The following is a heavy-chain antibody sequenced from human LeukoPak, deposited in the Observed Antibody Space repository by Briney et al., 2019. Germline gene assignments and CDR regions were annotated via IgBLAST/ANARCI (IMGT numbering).Heavy chain of an antibody. CDR2: ISSSSSYI. J-gene: IGHJ4*02. V-gene: IGHV3-21*01. Sequence: GGSLRPSVAASGFTFSSYSMNWVRQAPGKGREWVSSISSSSSYIYYADSVKGRFTISRDNAKNSLYLQMNSLRAEDTAVYYCARRRRGRLPDYWGQGTLVTVSS. CDR3: ARRRRGRLPDY. CDR1: GFTFSSYS. D-gene: IGHD3-16*01.